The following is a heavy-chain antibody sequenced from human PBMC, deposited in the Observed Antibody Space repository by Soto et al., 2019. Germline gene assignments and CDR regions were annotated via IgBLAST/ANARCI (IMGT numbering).Heavy chain of an antibody. CDR1: GFSFSMYG. V-gene: IGHV3-48*02. Sequence: EVQLVESGGGLTQPGGSLRLSCVGSGFSFSMYGMNWVRQAPGKGLEWVSHISGSGSTKYYTGSVKGRFIISRDNAKNAVYMQMNTLRDEDTAVYLCARDADDLWTGYEYWLDPWGQGTLVAVSS. D-gene: IGHD3-3*01. CDR2: ISGSGSTK. CDR3: ARDADDLWTGYEYWLDP. J-gene: IGHJ5*02.